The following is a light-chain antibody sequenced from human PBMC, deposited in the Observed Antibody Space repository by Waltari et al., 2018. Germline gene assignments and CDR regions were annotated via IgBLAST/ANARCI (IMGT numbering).Light chain of an antibody. CDR2: EVS. Sequence: QSALTQPASVSGSPGQSITVSCTGTSRDVGRYNLVSWYQQHPGKAPKLIIYEVSERPSGVSDRCSGSKSGNTASLTISGLQAEDEGDYYCCSFAGSSISMVFGGGTKLTVL. CDR1: SRDVGRYNL. CDR3: CSFAGSSISMV. V-gene: IGLV2-23*02. J-gene: IGLJ2*01.